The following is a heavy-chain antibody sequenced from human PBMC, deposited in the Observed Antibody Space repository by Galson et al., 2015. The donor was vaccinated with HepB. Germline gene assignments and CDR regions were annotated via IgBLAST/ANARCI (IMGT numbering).Heavy chain of an antibody. D-gene: IGHD6-13*01. CDR1: GYSFTSYW. CDR3: ARRKGSSWYEGDAFDI. Sequence: QSGAEVKKPGESLKISCKGSGYSFTSYWIGWVRQMPGKGLEWMGIIYPGDSDTRYSPSFQGQVTISADKSISTAYLQWSSLKASDTAMYYCARRKGSSWYEGDAFDIWGQGTMVTVSS. J-gene: IGHJ3*02. V-gene: IGHV5-51*01. CDR2: IYPGDSDT.